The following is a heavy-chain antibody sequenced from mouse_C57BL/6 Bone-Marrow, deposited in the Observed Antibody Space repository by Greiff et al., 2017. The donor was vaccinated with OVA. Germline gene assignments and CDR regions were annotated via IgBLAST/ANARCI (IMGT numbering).Heavy chain of an antibody. J-gene: IGHJ2*01. CDR2: ISSGGSYT. CDR3: ARPEGYFDY. CDR1: GFTFSSYG. Sequence: EVQRVESGGDLVKPGGSLKLSCAASGFTFSSYGMSWVRQTPDKRLEWVATISSGGSYTYYPDSVKGRFTITRDNAKNTLYLQMSSLKSEDTARYYCARPEGYFDYWGQGTTLTVSS. V-gene: IGHV5-6*01.